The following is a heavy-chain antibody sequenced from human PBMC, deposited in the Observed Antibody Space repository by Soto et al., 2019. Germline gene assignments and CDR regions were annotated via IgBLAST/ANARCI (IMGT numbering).Heavy chain of an antibody. V-gene: IGHV4-31*03. D-gene: IGHD6-13*01. CDR1: GGSISSGGYY. J-gene: IGHJ6*02. Sequence: PSETLSLTCTVSGGSISSGGYYWSWIRQHPGKGLEWIGYISYSGSTYYNPSLRSRVTISVDTSKKHLSLKLSSVTAADTAVYYCTRDRVAQQLAYYYYYGMDVWGQGTTVTVSS. CDR3: TRDRVAQQLAYYYYYGMDV. CDR2: ISYSGST.